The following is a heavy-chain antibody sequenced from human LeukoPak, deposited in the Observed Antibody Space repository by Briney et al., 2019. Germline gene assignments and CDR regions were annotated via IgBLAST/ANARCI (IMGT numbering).Heavy chain of an antibody. Sequence: PGGSLRLSCAASGFTFSSYWMHWVRQAPGKGLVWVAVISYDGSNKYYADSVKGRFTISRDNSKNTLYLQMNSLRAEDTAVYYRAKDRRRGYSYGPLDYWGQGTLVTVSS. CDR1: GFTFSSYW. CDR3: AKDRRRGYSYGPLDY. CDR2: ISYDGSNK. J-gene: IGHJ4*02. D-gene: IGHD5-18*01. V-gene: IGHV3-30*18.